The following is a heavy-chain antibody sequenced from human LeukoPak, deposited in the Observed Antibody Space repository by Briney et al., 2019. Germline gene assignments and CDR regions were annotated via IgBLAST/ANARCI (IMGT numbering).Heavy chain of an antibody. CDR2: IYTSGST. CDR1: GGSISSYY. CDR3: ARQEGSIAAPFDY. V-gene: IGHV4-4*07. J-gene: IGHJ4*01. D-gene: IGHD6-6*01. Sequence: SETLSLTCTVSGGSISSYYWSWIRQPAGKGLEWIGRIYTSGSTNYNPSLKSRVTISVDTSRNQFSLRLRSVTAADTAVHYCARQEGSIAAPFDYWGHGTLVTVSS.